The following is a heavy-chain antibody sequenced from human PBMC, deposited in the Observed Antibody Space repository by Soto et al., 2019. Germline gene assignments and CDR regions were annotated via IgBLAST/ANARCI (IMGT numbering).Heavy chain of an antibody. V-gene: IGHV1-18*04. CDR3: AREGPGTTMVRGVIEDYYGMDV. J-gene: IGHJ6*02. Sequence: RASVKVSCKASGYTFTSYGISWVRQAPGQGLEWMGWISAYNGNTNYAQKLQGRVTMTTDTSTSTAYMELRSLRSDDTAVYYCAREGPGTTMVRGVIEDYYGMDVWGQGTTVTVSS. CDR2: ISAYNGNT. CDR1: GYTFTSYG. D-gene: IGHD3-10*01.